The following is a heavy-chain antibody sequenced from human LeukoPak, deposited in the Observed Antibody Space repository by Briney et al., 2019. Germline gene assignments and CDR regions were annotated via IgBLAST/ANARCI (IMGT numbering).Heavy chain of an antibody. V-gene: IGHV1-2*02. CDR1: GYTFTGCY. J-gene: IGHJ4*02. Sequence: ASVKVSCKASGYTFTGCYMHWVRQAPGQGLEWMGWINPNSGGTNYAQNFQGRVTMTRDTSLSTAYMEVSRLRSDDTAVYYCAREDSSGYDYWGQGTLVTVSS. CDR2: INPNSGGT. D-gene: IGHD3-22*01. CDR3: AREDSSGYDY.